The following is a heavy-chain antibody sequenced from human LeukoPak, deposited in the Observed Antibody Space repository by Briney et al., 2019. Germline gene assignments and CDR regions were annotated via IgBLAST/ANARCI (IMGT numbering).Heavy chain of an antibody. CDR2: IKQDGSEK. Sequence: GGSLRLSCAASGFTFSNFGMHWVRQAPGKGLEWVANIKQDGSEKYYVDSVKGRFTISRDNAKNSLYLQMNSLRAEDTAVYYCARAQWLAVGYYFDYWGQGTLVTVSS. V-gene: IGHV3-7*01. J-gene: IGHJ4*02. CDR3: ARAQWLAVGYYFDY. D-gene: IGHD6-19*01. CDR1: GFTFSNFG.